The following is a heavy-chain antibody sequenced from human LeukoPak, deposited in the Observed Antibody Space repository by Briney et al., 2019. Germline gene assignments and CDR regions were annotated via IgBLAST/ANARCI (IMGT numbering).Heavy chain of an antibody. Sequence: PSETLSLTCAVYGGSFSGYYWSWIRQPPGKGLEWIGEINHSGSTNYNPSLKSRVTISVDTSKNQFSLKLSSVTAADTAVYYCARDEYYYDSSGYPTPVDYWGQETLVTVSS. CDR1: GGSFSGYY. J-gene: IGHJ4*02. CDR2: INHSGST. D-gene: IGHD3-22*01. CDR3: ARDEYYYDSSGYPTPVDY. V-gene: IGHV4-34*01.